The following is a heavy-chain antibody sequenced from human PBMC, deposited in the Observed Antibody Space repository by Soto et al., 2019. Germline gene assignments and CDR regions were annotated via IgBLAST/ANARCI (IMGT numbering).Heavy chain of an antibody. J-gene: IGHJ6*03. CDR1: GYTFNSYA. CDR2: INAVNGNT. Sequence: GASVKVCCKDSGYTFNSYAMQWVRQAHKQRLEWMGWINAVNGNTNYAQKFQGRVTITGDKSTSTAYMELSSLRSEDTAVYYCALGYCSGGSCYRPDPYYYYYMNVWGKGTTVTVSS. D-gene: IGHD2-15*01. CDR3: ALGYCSGGSCYRPDPYYYYYMNV. V-gene: IGHV1-3*01.